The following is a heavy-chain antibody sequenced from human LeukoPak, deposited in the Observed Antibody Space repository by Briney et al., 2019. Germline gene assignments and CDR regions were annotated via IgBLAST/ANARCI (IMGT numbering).Heavy chain of an antibody. Sequence: GGSLRLSRAASGFTFSSYGMHWVRQAPGKGLEWVAVIWYDGSNKYYADSVKGRFTISRDNSKNTLYLQMNSLRAEDTAVYYCARDRVPRQLVPWFDPWGQGTLVTVSS. CDR3: ARDRVPRQLVPWFDP. CDR2: IWYDGSNK. V-gene: IGHV3-33*01. D-gene: IGHD6-6*01. J-gene: IGHJ5*02. CDR1: GFTFSSYG.